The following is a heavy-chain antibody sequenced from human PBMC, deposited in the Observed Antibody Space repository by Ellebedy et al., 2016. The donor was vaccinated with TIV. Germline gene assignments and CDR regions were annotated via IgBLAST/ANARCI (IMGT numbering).Heavy chain of an antibody. V-gene: IGHV3-23*01. Sequence: GESLKISCAASGFTFSSYAMSWVRQAPGKGLEWVSAISGSGGSTYYADSVKGRFTISRDNSKNTLYLQMNSLRAEDTAVYYCAKKGTASCYYDGMDVWGQGTTVTVSS. CDR2: ISGSGGST. CDR1: GFTFSSYA. CDR3: AKKGTASCYYDGMDV. D-gene: IGHD2-8*02. J-gene: IGHJ6*02.